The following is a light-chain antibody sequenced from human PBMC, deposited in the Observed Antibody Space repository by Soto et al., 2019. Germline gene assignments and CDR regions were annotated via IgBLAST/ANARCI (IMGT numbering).Light chain of an antibody. CDR2: AAS. CDR3: QQSDSMPRT. Sequence: DIQMTQSPSSLSASVGDRATISCRASQSISSYLNWYQQKPGKDPKLLIYAASRLQSGVPSRFSGSGSGTDFILTISSLQPEDFAMYYCQQSDSMPRTFGQGTKVEIK. J-gene: IGKJ1*01. V-gene: IGKV1-39*01. CDR1: QSISSY.